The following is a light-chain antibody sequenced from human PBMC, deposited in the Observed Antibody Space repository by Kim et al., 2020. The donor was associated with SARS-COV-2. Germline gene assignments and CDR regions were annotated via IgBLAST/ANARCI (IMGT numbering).Light chain of an antibody. J-gene: IGKJ4*01. CDR2: KAS. V-gene: IGKV1-5*03. CDR1: QSISTW. Sequence: ASVGDRVTITCRASQSISTWLAWYQQKPEKAPKHLIYKASSLESGVPSRFSGSGSGTEFTLTINSLQPDDFATYYCQQYENTLSNFGGGTKVDIK. CDR3: QQYENTLSN.